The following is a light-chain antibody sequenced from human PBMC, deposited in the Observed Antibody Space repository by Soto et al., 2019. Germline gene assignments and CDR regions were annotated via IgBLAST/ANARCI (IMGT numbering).Light chain of an antibody. CDR1: QIVSTTY. Sequence: EIVLTQSPGTLSLSPGERATLSCRASQIVSTTYLAWYQQKPGQAPRLLIYGSSSRAPGIPDRFSGSGSGPDFTLTISRLEPEDFAVYYCQQYGTSPMYTFGQGTKLEI. CDR2: GSS. CDR3: QQYGTSPMYT. J-gene: IGKJ2*01. V-gene: IGKV3-20*01.